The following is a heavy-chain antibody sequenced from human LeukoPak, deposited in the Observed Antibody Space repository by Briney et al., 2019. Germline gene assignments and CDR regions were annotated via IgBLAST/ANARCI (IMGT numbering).Heavy chain of an antibody. Sequence: SETLSLTCTVSGGSISSGDYYWSWIRQPPGKGLEWIGEINHSGSTNYNPSLKSRVTISVDTSKNQFSLKLSSVAAADTAVYYCARDGSTLLGRAFDIWGQGTMVTVSS. CDR3: ARDGSTLLGRAFDI. D-gene: IGHD6-13*01. CDR1: GGSISSGDYY. CDR2: INHSGST. J-gene: IGHJ3*02. V-gene: IGHV4-39*07.